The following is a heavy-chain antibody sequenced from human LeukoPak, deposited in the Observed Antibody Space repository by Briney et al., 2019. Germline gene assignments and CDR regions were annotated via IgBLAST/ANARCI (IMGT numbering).Heavy chain of an antibody. CDR1: GFTFCSYG. Sequence: PGGSLRLYCAASGFTFCSYGMHWVRQAPGKGLEWVAFIRYDGSNKYYADSVKGRFTISRDNSKNTLYLQMNSLRAEDTAVYYCAKDLSGSYSRYYYMDVWGKGTTVTVSS. CDR3: AKDLSGSYSRYYYMDV. CDR2: IRYDGSNK. D-gene: IGHD1-26*01. J-gene: IGHJ6*03. V-gene: IGHV3-30*02.